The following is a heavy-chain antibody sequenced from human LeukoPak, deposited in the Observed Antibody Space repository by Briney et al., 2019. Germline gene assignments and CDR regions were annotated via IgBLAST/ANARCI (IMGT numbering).Heavy chain of an antibody. CDR2: IYYSGST. V-gene: IGHV4-59*01. CDR3: AVSRYSDYWSGSDSGYFDY. J-gene: IGHJ4*02. CDR1: GDSINNYY. Sequence: EASETLSLTCTVSGDSINNYYWSWIRQPPGKGLEWIGYIYYSGSTNSNPSLKSRVTISVDTSKNQFSLRLSSVTAADTAVYYCAVSRYSDYWSGSDSGYFDYWGQGTLVTVSS. D-gene: IGHD3-3*01.